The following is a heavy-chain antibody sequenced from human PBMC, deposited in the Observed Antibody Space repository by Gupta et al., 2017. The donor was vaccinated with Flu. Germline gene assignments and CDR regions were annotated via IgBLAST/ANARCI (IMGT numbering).Heavy chain of an antibody. D-gene: IGHD6-13*01. CDR2: ISGSGGGT. CDR1: GFPFTGRA. V-gene: IGHV3-23*04. CDR3: ATLYGSTWYGYFDS. J-gene: IGHJ5*01. Sequence: EVQLVVSGGGFVQPGGSLRRSCAASGFPFTGRAMTWVRQGPGKGMEWVSAISGSGGGTHYADSVKGRFTISRDKSKNTMFLQMNSLSAEDTAVYYCATLYGSTWYGYFDSWGQGTLVTVSS.